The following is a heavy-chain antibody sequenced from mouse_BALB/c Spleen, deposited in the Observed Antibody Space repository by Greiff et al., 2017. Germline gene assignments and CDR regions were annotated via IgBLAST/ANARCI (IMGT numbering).Heavy chain of an antibody. CDR3: ARDYYGSSYAMDY. V-gene: IGHV7-3*02. CDR2: IRNKANGYTT. CDR1: GFTFTDYY. J-gene: IGHJ4*01. D-gene: IGHD1-1*01. Sequence: EVNLVESGGGLVQPGGSLRLSCATSGFTFTDYYMSWVRQPPGKALEWLGFIRNKANGYTTEYSASVKGRFTISRDNSQSILYLQMNTLRAEDSATYYCARDYYGSSYAMDYWGQGTSVTVSS.